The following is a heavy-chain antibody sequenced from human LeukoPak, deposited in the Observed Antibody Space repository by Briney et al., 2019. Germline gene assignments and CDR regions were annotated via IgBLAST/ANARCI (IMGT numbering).Heavy chain of an antibody. CDR3: AKENWPTVTIPGRTYFDY. Sequence: GGSLRLSCAASGFTFSSYSMNWVRQAPGKGLEWVSYISSSSSTIYYADSVKGRFTISRDNPKNTLYLQMNSLRPEDTAVYYCAKENWPTVTIPGRTYFDYWGQGTLVTVSS. J-gene: IGHJ4*02. CDR2: ISSSSSTI. V-gene: IGHV3-48*01. D-gene: IGHD4-17*01. CDR1: GFTFSSYS.